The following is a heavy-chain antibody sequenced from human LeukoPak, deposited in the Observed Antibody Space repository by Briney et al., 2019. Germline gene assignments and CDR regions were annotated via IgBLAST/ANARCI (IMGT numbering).Heavy chain of an antibody. J-gene: IGHJ6*02. CDR3: AKDKNYYGSGSYYAGFIYYCYYGMDV. CDR2: ISYDGSNK. CDR1: GFTFSSYG. Sequence: GRSLRLSCAASGFTFSSYGMHWVRQAPGKGLEWVAVISYDGSNKYYADSVKGRFTISRDNSKNTLYLQMNSLRAEVTAVYYCAKDKNYYGSGSYYAGFIYYCYYGMDVWGQGTTVTVSS. V-gene: IGHV3-30*18. D-gene: IGHD3-10*01.